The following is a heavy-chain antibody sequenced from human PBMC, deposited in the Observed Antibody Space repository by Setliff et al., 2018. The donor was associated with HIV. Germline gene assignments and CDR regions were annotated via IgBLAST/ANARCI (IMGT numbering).Heavy chain of an antibody. CDR3: VRQSAAASVSSAWYVNGAFDV. J-gene: IGHJ3*01. D-gene: IGHD6-19*01. Sequence: SETLSLTCAVSVGSINSYYWSWIRQSPGSGLQWIGYIHYTGTTNYNPSLRSRLTISMDTTKSQFSLRLTSVTAADTAVYYCVRQSAAASVSSAWYVNGAFDVWGQGTMVTV. V-gene: IGHV4-59*08. CDR2: IHYTGTT. CDR1: VGSINSYY.